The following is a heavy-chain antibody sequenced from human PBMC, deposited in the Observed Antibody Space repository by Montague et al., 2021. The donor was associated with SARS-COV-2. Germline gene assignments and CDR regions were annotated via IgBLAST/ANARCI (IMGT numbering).Heavy chain of an antibody. CDR3: ARGTAVAPRSAFDI. Sequence: SLRLSCAASGFTFSSYWMHWVRQAPGKGLVWVSQIGSDGSTTTYADFMKGRCTISRDNAKNTLYLQMNSLRAEDTAVYYCARGTAVAPRSAFDIWGQGTVVTVSS. CDR2: IGSDGSTT. CDR1: GFTFSSYW. J-gene: IGHJ3*02. D-gene: IGHD6-13*01. V-gene: IGHV3-74*03.